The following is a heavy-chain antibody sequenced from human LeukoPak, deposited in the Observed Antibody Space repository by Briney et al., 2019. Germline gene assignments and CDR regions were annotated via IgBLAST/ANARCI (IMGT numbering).Heavy chain of an antibody. V-gene: IGHV4-61*01. J-gene: IGHJ3*02. Sequence: SETLSLTCTVSGGSISSSSYYWSWLRQPPGKGLEWIGYIYYSGSTNYNPSLKSRVTISLDTSKNQFSLKLSSLTAADTAVYYCARRVAGESRAFDIWGQGTMVTVSS. D-gene: IGHD3-10*01. CDR2: IYYSGST. CDR3: ARRVAGESRAFDI. CDR1: GGSISSSSYY.